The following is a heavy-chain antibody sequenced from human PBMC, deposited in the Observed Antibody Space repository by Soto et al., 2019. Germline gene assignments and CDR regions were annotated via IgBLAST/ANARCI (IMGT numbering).Heavy chain of an antibody. CDR1: GGSISSGDYY. V-gene: IGHV4-30-4*01. J-gene: IGHJ5*02. CDR2: IYYSGST. Sequence: SETLSLTCTVSGGSISSGDYYWSWIRQPPGKGLEWIGYIYYSGSTYYNPSLKSRVTISVDTSKNQFSLKLSSVTAADTAVYYCARNDPTKYNWFDPWGQGTLVTVSS. CDR3: ARNDPTKYNWFDP.